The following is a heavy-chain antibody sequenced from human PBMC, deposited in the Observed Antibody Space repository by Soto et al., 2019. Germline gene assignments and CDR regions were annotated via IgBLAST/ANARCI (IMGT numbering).Heavy chain of an antibody. D-gene: IGHD4-17*01. J-gene: IGHJ4*02. CDR3: ATQPHGAYVRFAY. Sequence: SETLSLTCTVSGGSVSSGSYYWSWIRQPPGKGLEWIGYIYYSGSTNYNPSLKSRVTISVDTSKNQFSLKLSSVTAADTAVYYCATQPHGAYVRFAYWGQGTLVPVSS. CDR1: GGSVSSGSYY. V-gene: IGHV4-61*01. CDR2: IYYSGST.